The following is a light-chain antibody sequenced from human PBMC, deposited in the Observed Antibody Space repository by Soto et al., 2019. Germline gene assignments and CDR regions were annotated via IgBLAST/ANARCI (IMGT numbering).Light chain of an antibody. Sequence: EVVLTQSPGTLSLSPGERATLSCRASQSVSSTYLAWYQQKPGQAPRLLIYAASSRATGIPDRFGGSGSGTDFTLTISRLEPEDFAVYYCQQYGSSPTFGQGTKVDIK. CDR2: AAS. J-gene: IGKJ1*01. V-gene: IGKV3-20*01. CDR3: QQYGSSPT. CDR1: QSVSSTY.